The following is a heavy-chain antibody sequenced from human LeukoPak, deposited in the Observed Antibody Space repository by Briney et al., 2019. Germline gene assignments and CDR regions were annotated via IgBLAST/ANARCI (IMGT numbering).Heavy chain of an antibody. CDR2: IKQDGSEK. D-gene: IGHD6-13*01. J-gene: IGHJ4*02. CDR1: GFTFSSYW. CDR3: AKGPYSSNNGPYDY. V-gene: IGHV3-7*03. Sequence: PGGSLRLSCAASGFTFSSYWMSWVRQAPGKGLEWVANIKQDGSEKYYVDSVKGRFTISRDNAKNSLYLQMNSLRAEDTAVYYCAKGPYSSNNGPYDYWGQGTLVTVSS.